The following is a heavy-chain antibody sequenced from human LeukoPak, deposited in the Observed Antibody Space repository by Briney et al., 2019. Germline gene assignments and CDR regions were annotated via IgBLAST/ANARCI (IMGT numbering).Heavy chain of an antibody. Sequence: ASVKVSCKASGYTFTSYAMNWVRQAPGQGLEWMGWINTSTGNPTYAQGFTGRFVFSLDTSVSTAYLQISSLKAEDTAVYYCARDFRGYCSSTSCYDWFDPWGQGTLVTVSS. V-gene: IGHV7-4-1*02. CDR3: ARDFRGYCSSTSCYDWFDP. CDR1: GYTFTSYA. D-gene: IGHD2-2*01. J-gene: IGHJ5*02. CDR2: INTSTGNP.